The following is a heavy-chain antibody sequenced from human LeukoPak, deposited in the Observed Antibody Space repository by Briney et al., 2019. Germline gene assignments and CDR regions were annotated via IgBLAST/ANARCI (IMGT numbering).Heavy chain of an antibody. CDR1: GFTFNNCA. Sequence: GGSLRLSCAASGFTFNNCAMNWVRQGPGEGLEWVSAISGTGGSAYYADSVKGRFTISRDNSKNTLYLEMNSLRADDTAVYYCAQAEKRESGHRFQHWGQGILVTVSS. D-gene: IGHD3-3*01. CDR2: ISGTGGSA. J-gene: IGHJ1*01. V-gene: IGHV3-23*01. CDR3: AQAEKRESGHRFQH.